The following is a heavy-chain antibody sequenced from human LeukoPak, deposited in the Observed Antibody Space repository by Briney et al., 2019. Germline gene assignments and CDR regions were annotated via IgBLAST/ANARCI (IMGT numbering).Heavy chain of an antibody. CDR3: AKDYYGSGSYRHFDQ. J-gene: IGHJ4*02. CDR2: ISGSGGST. D-gene: IGHD3-10*01. CDR1: GFTFSSYE. Sequence: GGSLRLSCAASGFTFSSYEMNWVRQAPGKGLEWVSVISGSGGSTYYADSVKGRFTISRDNSKNTLYLQMNSLRAEDTAVYYCAKDYYGSGSYRHFDQWGQGTLVTVSS. V-gene: IGHV3-23*01.